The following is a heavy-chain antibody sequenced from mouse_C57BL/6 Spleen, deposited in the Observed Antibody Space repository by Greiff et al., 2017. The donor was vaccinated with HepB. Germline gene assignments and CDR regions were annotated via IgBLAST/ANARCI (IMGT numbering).Heavy chain of an antibody. Sequence: EVMLVESVAELVRPGASVKLSCTASGFNIKNNYMHWVKQRPEQGLEWIGRIDPANGNTKYAPKFQGKATIPADTSSNTAYLQLSSLTSEDTAIYYCSKGSDYDAWFAYWGQGTLVTVSA. CDR2: IDPANGNT. CDR3: SKGSDYDAWFAY. J-gene: IGHJ3*01. D-gene: IGHD2-4*01. V-gene: IGHV14-3*01. CDR1: GFNIKNNY.